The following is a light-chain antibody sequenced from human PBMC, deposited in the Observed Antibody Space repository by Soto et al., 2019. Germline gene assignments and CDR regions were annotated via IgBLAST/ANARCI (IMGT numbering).Light chain of an antibody. CDR1: QSVSSN. V-gene: IGKV3-15*01. J-gene: IGKJ2*01. CDR3: QQYNSWPPYT. CDR2: GAS. Sequence: EIVMTQSPATLSVSPGERATLSCRASQSVSSNLAWYQQKPGQAPRLLIYGASTRATGIPARFSGRGSGTEFNLAICSLQSEDFAVYYCQQYNSWPPYTFGQGTKLEIK.